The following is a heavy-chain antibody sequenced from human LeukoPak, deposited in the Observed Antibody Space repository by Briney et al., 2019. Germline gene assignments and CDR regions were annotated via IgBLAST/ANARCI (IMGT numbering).Heavy chain of an antibody. J-gene: IGHJ5*02. D-gene: IGHD5-12*01. CDR2: ISPYNSNT. V-gene: IGHV1-18*01. CDR3: ARDLGGYSGYDYWFDA. Sequence: GASVKVSYKASGYPFTSYGISWVRQAPGQGLEWMGWISPYNSNTNYAQKLQGRITMTTDTSTSTAYMELRSLRSDDTAVYYCARDLGGYSGYDYWFDAWGQGTLVTVSS. CDR1: GYPFTSYG.